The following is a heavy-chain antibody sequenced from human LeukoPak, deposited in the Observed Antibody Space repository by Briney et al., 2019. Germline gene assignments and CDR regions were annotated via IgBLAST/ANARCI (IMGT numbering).Heavy chain of an antibody. J-gene: IGHJ4*02. CDR3: AHGYGGYEFDY. Sequence: SETLSLTCTVSGGSIGSSTYYWGWIRQPPGKGLEWIGEIYHSGSTNYNPSLKSRVTISVDKSKNQFSLKLSSVTAADTAVYYCAHGYGGYEFDYWGQGTLVTVSS. D-gene: IGHD5-12*01. CDR2: IYHSGST. V-gene: IGHV4-39*07. CDR1: GGSIGSSTYY.